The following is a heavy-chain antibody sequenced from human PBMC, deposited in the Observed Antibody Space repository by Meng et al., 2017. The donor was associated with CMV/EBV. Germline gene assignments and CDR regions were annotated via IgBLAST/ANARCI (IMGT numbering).Heavy chain of an antibody. CDR2: INHSGST. D-gene: IGHD5-12*01. Sequence: GSLSLTCAPYGGSFSGHYWSLIRQPPGKGLEWIGEINHSGSTNYNPSLKSRVTISVDASKNQFSLKLTSVTAADTAVYYCARGSWVYSDDDETTGLDYWGPGTLVTVSS. CDR3: ARGSWVYSDDDETTGLDY. V-gene: IGHV4-34*01. CDR1: GGSFSGHY. J-gene: IGHJ4*02.